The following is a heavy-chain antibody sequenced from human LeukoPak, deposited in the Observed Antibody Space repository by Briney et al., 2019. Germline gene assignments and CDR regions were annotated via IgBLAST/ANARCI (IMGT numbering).Heavy chain of an antibody. Sequence: ASVKVSCKAPGHTFTSYDINWVRQATGQGLEWMGWMNPNSGNTGYAQKFQGRVTMTRNTSISTAYMELSSLRSEDTAVYYCARGPTIPDYSSGWYGGDYFDYWGQGTLVTVSS. CDR3: ARGPTIPDYSSGWYGGDYFDY. J-gene: IGHJ4*02. V-gene: IGHV1-8*01. CDR2: MNPNSGNT. D-gene: IGHD6-13*01. CDR1: GHTFTSYD.